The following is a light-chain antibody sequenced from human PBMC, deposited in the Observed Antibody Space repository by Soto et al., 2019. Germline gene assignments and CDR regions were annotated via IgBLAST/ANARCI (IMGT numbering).Light chain of an antibody. CDR3: GSFTTSXFYV. J-gene: IGLJ1*01. Sequence: QSVLSQPASVSGSPVQSITISCTGSGSDICAYNYVSWYQQHPGKSPKLLIHGVTRRPSGVSSRFSASKSAYTASLTISGLQAEDEATYFCGSFTTSXFYVFGPGTKVXV. V-gene: IGLV2-14*01. CDR2: GVT. CDR1: GSDICAYNY.